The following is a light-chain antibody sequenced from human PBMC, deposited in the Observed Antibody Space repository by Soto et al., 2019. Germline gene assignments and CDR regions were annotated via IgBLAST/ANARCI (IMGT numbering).Light chain of an antibody. J-gene: IGKJ1*01. Sequence: VLTPSPATLSVAPGERATLSCRASQSVSSNLAWYQQKPGQAPRLLIYGASTWATGIPARFSGGGSGTEFTLTINRLQSEDFAVYYCQQYNNWPWTFGQGAKVDIK. CDR1: QSVSSN. CDR3: QQYNNWPWT. V-gene: IGKV3-15*01. CDR2: GAS.